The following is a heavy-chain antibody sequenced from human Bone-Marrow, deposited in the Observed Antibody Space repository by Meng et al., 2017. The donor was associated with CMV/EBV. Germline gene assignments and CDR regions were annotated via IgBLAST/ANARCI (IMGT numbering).Heavy chain of an antibody. D-gene: IGHD6-13*01. J-gene: IGHJ6*02. CDR2: IYYSGST. CDR3: AGSSSWYYYGMDV. CDR1: GGSISSYY. Sequence: SETLSLTCTVSGGSISSYYWSWIRQPPGKGLEWIGYIYYSGSTNYNPSLKSRVTISVDTSKNQFSLKLSSVTAADTAVYYCAGSSSWYYYGMDVWGQGNTVTVSS. V-gene: IGHV4-59*01.